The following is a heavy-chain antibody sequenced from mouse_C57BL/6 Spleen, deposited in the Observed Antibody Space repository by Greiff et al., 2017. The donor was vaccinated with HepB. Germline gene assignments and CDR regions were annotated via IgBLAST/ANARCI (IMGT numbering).Heavy chain of an antibody. D-gene: IGHD2-4*01. Sequence: QVQLQQSGAELVKPGASVKMSCKASGYTFTSYWITWVKQRPGQGLEWIGDIYPGSGSTNYNEKFKSKATLTVDTSSSTAYMQLSSLPSEDSAVYYCARGEIYYDYDGVFAYWGQGTLVTVSA. V-gene: IGHV1-55*01. J-gene: IGHJ3*01. CDR2: IYPGSGST. CDR3: ARGEIYYDYDGVFAY. CDR1: GYTFTSYW.